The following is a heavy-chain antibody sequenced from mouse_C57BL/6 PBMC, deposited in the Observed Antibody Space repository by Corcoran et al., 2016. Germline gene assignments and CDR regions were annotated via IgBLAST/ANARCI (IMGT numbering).Heavy chain of an antibody. Sequence: QIQLVQSGPELKKPGETVKISCKASGYTFTTYGMSWVKQAPGKGLKWMGWINTYSGVPTYADDFKGRFAFSLETSASTAYLQINNLKNEDTATYFCAKFTEWFAYWGQGTLVTVSA. V-gene: IGHV9-3*01. CDR1: GYTFTTYG. D-gene: IGHD1-1*01. CDR2: INTYSGVP. J-gene: IGHJ3*01. CDR3: AKFTEWFAY.